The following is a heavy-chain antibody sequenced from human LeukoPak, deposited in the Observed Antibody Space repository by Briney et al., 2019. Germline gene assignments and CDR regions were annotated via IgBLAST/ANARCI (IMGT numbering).Heavy chain of an antibody. CDR3: ARRGTGGRSFDI. CDR1: GGSVSSGSYY. J-gene: IGHJ3*02. Sequence: PSETLSLTCTVSGGSVSSGSYYWTWIRQPPGKGLEWIGYISYSGSTNFNPSLKSRVTISVDTSKNQFSLNLSPATAADTAVYYCARRGTGGRSFDIWGQGTMVTVSS. CDR2: ISYSGST. D-gene: IGHD2-8*02. V-gene: IGHV4-61*01.